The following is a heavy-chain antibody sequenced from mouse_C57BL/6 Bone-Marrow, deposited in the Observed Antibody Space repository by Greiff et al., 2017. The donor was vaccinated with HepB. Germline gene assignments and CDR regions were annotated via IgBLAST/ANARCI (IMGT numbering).Heavy chain of an antibody. CDR1: GFTFSSYA. J-gene: IGHJ2*01. CDR2: ISDGGSYT. Sequence: EVQLQESGGGLVKPGGSLKLSCAASGFTFSSYAMSWVRQTPEKRLEWVATISDGGSYTYYPDNVKGRFTISRDNAKNTMYLQMSHLKSEDTAMYYCAGGGGAHGYYFDYWGKGTTLTVSS. V-gene: IGHV5-4*01. CDR3: AGGGGAHGYYFDY. D-gene: IGHD2-2*01.